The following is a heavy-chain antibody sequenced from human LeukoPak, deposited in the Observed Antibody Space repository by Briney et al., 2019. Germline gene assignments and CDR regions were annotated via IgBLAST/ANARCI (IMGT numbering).Heavy chain of an antibody. CDR3: ARITYYYTTTGYYYPYYFDS. J-gene: IGHJ4*02. V-gene: IGHV1-18*01. CDR1: GYTFTSYG. Sequence: GASVKVSCKASGYTFTSYGISWVRQARGQGLEWMGWISGYNGNTKYVQKFQGRVTMTTDTSTSTAYMELRSLRSDDTAVYYCARITYYYTTTGYYYPYYFDSWGQGTLVTVSS. CDR2: ISGYNGNT. D-gene: IGHD3-22*01.